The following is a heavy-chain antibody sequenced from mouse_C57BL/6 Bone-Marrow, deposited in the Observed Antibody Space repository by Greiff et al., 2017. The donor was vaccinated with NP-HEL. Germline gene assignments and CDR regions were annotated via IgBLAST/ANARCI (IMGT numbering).Heavy chain of an antibody. V-gene: IGHV10-1*01. CDR1: GFSFTTYA. CDR2: IRSKSNNYAT. Sequence: EVKVVESGGGLVQPKGSLKLSCAASGFSFTTYAMNWVRQAPGKGLEWVARIRSKSNNYATYYADSVKDRFTISRDDSEGMLYLQMNNLQTEETAVFYCGRRPYAMDYWGQGTSVTVSS. CDR3: GRRPYAMDY. J-gene: IGHJ4*01.